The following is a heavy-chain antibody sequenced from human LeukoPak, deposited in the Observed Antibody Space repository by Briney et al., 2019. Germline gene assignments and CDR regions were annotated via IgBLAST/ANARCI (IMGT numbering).Heavy chain of an antibody. Sequence: GGSLRLSCAASGFTVSSNYMSWVRQAPGKGLEWVSVIYSGGSTYYADSVKGRFTISRDNSKNTLYLQMNSLRAEDTAVYYCARDDSSGYSPLGYWGQGTLVTVSS. D-gene: IGHD3-22*01. V-gene: IGHV3-53*01. J-gene: IGHJ4*02. CDR3: ARDDSSGYSPLGY. CDR2: IYSGGST. CDR1: GFTVSSNY.